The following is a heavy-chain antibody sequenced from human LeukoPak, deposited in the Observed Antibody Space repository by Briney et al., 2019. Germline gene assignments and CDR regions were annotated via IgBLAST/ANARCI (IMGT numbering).Heavy chain of an antibody. J-gene: IGHJ5*02. CDR3: ARGPGYCSGGSCHGEFDP. Sequence: ASVKVSCKASGYTFTSYDINWVRQATGQRLEWMGWINAGNGNTKYSQKFQGRVTITRDTSASTAYMELSSLRSEDTAVYYCARGPGYCSGGSCHGEFDPWGQGTLVTVSS. V-gene: IGHV1-3*01. D-gene: IGHD2-15*01. CDR1: GYTFTSYD. CDR2: INAGNGNT.